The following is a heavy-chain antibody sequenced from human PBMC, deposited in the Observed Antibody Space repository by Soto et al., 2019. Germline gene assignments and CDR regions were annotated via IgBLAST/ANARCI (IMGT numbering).Heavy chain of an antibody. CDR1: GYNISNYG. Sequence: ASVKVSCKASGYNISNYGIHWVRQALGQRLERMGLINAGNGNTKYSQKFQGRVTLTRDTSASTAYMELSSLRSEDTAVYYCASCPQNCITSSPCCLFFDYWGQGTLVTVSS. CDR3: ASCPQNCITSSPCCLFFDY. CDR2: INAGNGNT. D-gene: IGHD3-10*01. V-gene: IGHV1-3*01. J-gene: IGHJ4*02.